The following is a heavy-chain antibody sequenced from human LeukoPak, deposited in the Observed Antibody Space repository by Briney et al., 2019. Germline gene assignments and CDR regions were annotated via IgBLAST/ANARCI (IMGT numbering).Heavy chain of an antibody. Sequence: HPGRSLRLSCAASGFTFSSYAMHWVRQAPGKGLEWVAVISYDGSNKYYADSVKGRFTISRDNAKNSLYLQMNSLRAEDTAVYYCAKSFSPPTYYDILTGYYLPIYYYYMDVWGKGTTVTISS. CDR1: GFTFSSYA. J-gene: IGHJ6*03. D-gene: IGHD3-9*01. CDR2: ISYDGSNK. CDR3: AKSFSPPTYYDILTGYYLPIYYYYMDV. V-gene: IGHV3-30*04.